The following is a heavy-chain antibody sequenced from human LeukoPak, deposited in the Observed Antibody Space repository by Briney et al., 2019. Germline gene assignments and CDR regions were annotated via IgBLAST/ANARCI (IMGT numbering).Heavy chain of an antibody. J-gene: IGHJ4*02. CDR1: GGSFSGYY. Sequence: SETLSLTCAVYGGSFSGYYWSWIRQPPGKGLEWIGEINHSGSTNYNPSLKSRVTISVDTSKNQFSLKLSSVTAADTAVYYCARGRDEYSSGWYGYGHYYFDYWGQGTLATVSS. V-gene: IGHV4-34*01. CDR2: INHSGST. D-gene: IGHD6-19*01. CDR3: ARGRDEYSSGWYGYGHYYFDY.